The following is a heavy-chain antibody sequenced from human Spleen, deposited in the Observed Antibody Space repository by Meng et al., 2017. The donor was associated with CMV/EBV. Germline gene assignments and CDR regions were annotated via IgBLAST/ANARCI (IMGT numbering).Heavy chain of an antibody. CDR3: ARTATAAGTYYFDY. CDR1: GFTFSSYG. CDR2: IWYDGSNK. J-gene: IGHJ4*02. D-gene: IGHD6-13*01. V-gene: IGHV3-33*01. Sequence: GESLKISCAASGFTFSSYGIHWVRQAPGKGLEWVAVIWYDGSNKYYADSVKCRFTISRDNSKDTLYLQMNSLRAEDTAVYYCARTATAAGTYYFDYCGQGTLVTVSS.